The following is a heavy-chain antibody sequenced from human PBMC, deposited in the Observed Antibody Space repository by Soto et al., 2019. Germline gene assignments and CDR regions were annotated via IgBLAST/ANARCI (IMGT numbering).Heavy chain of an antibody. CDR1: GFTVSNNY. CDR3: ARIRGAVWELHSNYFDN. Sequence: EVQLVETGGGLIQPGESLTLSCAASGFTVSNNYMSWDRQAPGKGLEWVSLIYSGITTYYADSVKGRFTVSRDNSKNTLYLHMNSLYADDSAVYYCARIRGAVWELHSNYFDNWGQGTLVTVSS. J-gene: IGHJ4*02. V-gene: IGHV3-53*02. CDR2: IYSGITT. D-gene: IGHD1-26*01.